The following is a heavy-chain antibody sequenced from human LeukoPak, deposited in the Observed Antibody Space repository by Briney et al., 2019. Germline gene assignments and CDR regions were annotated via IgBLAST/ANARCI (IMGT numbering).Heavy chain of an antibody. CDR2: ISGSGGST. D-gene: IGHD5-18*01. J-gene: IGHJ5*02. CDR1: GFTFSSYA. V-gene: IGHV3-23*01. CDR3: AKDMDTAMVWTNWFDP. Sequence: GGSLRLSCAASGFTFSSYAMSWVRQAPGKGLEWVSAISGSGGSTYYADSVKGRFTISRDNSKNALYLQMNSLRAEDTAVYYCAKDMDTAMVWTNWFDPWGQGTLVTVSS.